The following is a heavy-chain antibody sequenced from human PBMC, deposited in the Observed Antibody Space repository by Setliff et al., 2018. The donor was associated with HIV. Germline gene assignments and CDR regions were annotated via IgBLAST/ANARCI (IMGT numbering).Heavy chain of an antibody. CDR3: ARVKRGXEWLPSVYFDY. D-gene: IGHD3-3*01. J-gene: IGHJ4*02. CDR2: IYISGST. Sequence: SETLSLTCTVSGGSISSYYWSWIRQPPGKGLEWIGYIYISGSTNYNPSLKSRVTISVDTSKNQFSLKLSSVTAADTAVYYCARVKRGXEWLPSVYFDYWGQGTLVTVSS. V-gene: IGHV4-59*01. CDR1: GGSISSYY.